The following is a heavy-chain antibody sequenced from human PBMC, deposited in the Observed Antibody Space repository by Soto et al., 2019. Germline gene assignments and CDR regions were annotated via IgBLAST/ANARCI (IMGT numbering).Heavy chain of an antibody. CDR2: IYHNGRA. Sequence: QLQLQESGSGLVKPSQTLSLTCAVSGGSITSDSWSWIRQPPGKGLEWIGYIYHNGRAFYNSSLKSRGTMSVDMSKNQISLNLRSVTAADTAVYYCVRDGGYGTLDSWGQGTLVTVSS. CDR3: VRDGGYGTLDS. D-gene: IGHD1-26*01. CDR1: GGSITSDS. J-gene: IGHJ4*02. V-gene: IGHV4-30-2*01.